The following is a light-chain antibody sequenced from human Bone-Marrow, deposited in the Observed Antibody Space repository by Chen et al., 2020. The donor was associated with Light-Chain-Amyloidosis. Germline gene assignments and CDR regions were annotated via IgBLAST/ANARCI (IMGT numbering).Light chain of an antibody. CDR1: QRVLYSSNNKNY. V-gene: IGKV4-1*01. J-gene: IGKJ2*01. CDR2: WES. CDR3: QQYLSAPYT. Sequence: DIVMTQSPDSLAVSLGERATINCKSSQRVLYSSNNKNYLAWFQQKPGQPPKLLISWESTRESGVPDRFRGSASGTDFTLTISSLQAEDVAVYYCQQYLSAPYTFGQGTKLEIK.